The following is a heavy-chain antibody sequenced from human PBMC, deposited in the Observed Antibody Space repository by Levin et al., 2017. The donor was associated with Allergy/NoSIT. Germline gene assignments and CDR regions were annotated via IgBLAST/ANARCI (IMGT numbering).Heavy chain of an antibody. D-gene: IGHD6-19*01. Sequence: PGGSLRLSCAASGFTFSSYGMHWVRQAPGKGLEWVAVIWYDGSNKYYADSVKGRFTISRDNSKNTLYLQMNSLRAEDTAVYYCARGVRYSSGWSDYWGQGTLVTVSS. V-gene: IGHV3-33*01. CDR1: GFTFSSYG. J-gene: IGHJ4*02. CDR3: ARGVRYSSGWSDY. CDR2: IWYDGSNK.